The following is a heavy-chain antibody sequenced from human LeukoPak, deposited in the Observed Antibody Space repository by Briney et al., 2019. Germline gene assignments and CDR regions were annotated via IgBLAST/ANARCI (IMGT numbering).Heavy chain of an antibody. D-gene: IGHD2-21*02. J-gene: IGHJ4*02. CDR1: GGSISSYY. Sequence: SETLSLTCTVSGGSISSYYWGWIRQPPGKGLEWIGSIYYSGSTYYNPSLKSRVTIPVDTSKNQFSLKLSSVTAADTAVYYCARHFKRLRLDYWGQGTLVTVSS. CDR3: ARHFKRLRLDY. V-gene: IGHV4-39*01. CDR2: IYYSGST.